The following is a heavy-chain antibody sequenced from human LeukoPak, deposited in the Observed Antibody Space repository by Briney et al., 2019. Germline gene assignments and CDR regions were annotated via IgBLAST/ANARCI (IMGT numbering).Heavy chain of an antibody. CDR3: TTGLGYCSSTSCFDY. CDR1: GFTFSNAW. D-gene: IGHD2-2*01. CDR2: IKSKTDGGTT. J-gene: IGHJ4*02. V-gene: IGHV3-15*01. Sequence: GGSLKLSCAASGFTFSNAWMSWVRQAPGKGLEWVGRIKSKTDGGTTDYAAPVKGRFTISRDDSKNTLYLQMNSLKTEDTAVYYCTTGLGYCSSTSCFDYWGQGTLVTVSS.